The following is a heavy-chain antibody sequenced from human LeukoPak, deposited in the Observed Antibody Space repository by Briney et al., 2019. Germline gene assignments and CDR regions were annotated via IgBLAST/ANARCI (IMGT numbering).Heavy chain of an antibody. CDR2: TYYRSTWYN. CDR3: ARRLTQYDCFDP. Sequence: SQTLSLTCAISGDSVSSNSVTWNWIRQSPSRGLEWLSRTYYRSTWYNDYAVSVRGRITVNPDTSKNQFSLHLNSVTPEDTAVYYCARRLTQYDCFDPWGQGILVTVSS. J-gene: IGHJ5*02. V-gene: IGHV6-1*01. D-gene: IGHD2-2*01. CDR1: GDSVSSNSVT.